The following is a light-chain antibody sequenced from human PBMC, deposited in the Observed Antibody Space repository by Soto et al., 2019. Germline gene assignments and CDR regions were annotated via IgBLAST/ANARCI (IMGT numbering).Light chain of an antibody. J-gene: IGKJ1*01. Sequence: EIVLTQSPATLSLSPGERATLSCRASLSVNSYLAWYQQKPGQAPRLLIYDASNRAAGIPPRFSGSGSGTDFTLTISTLEPEDSAVYYCQQRSNWPRTFGQGTKVEI. V-gene: IGKV3-11*01. CDR1: LSVNSY. CDR3: QQRSNWPRT. CDR2: DAS.